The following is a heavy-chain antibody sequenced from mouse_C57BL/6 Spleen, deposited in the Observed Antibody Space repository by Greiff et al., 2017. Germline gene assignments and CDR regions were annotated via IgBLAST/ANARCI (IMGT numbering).Heavy chain of an antibody. Sequence: QVQLQQSGAELMKPGASVKLSCKATGYTFTGYWIERVKQRPGHGLEWIGEILPGSGSTNYNEQFKGKATFTADTSSNTAYMQLSSLTTEDSAIYYGARRDGNDGYRYWYCDVWGTGTTVTVSS. CDR3: ARRDGNDGYRYWYCDV. CDR2: ILPGSGST. CDR1: GYTFTGYW. V-gene: IGHV1-9*01. D-gene: IGHD2-3*01. J-gene: IGHJ1*03.